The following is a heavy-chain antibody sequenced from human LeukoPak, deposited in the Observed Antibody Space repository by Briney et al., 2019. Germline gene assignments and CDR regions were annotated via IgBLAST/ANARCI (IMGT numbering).Heavy chain of an antibody. J-gene: IGHJ6*04. CDR1: GFTFSSYA. D-gene: IGHD1-1*01. CDR2: ISYDGSNK. CDR3: ARDKGGGYNWNDPNYYGMDV. Sequence: GGSLRLSCAASGFTFSSYAMHWVRQAPGKGLEWVAVISYDGSNKYYADSVKGRFTISRDNSKNTLYLQMNSLRAEDTAVYYWARDKGGGYNWNDPNYYGMDVWGKGTTVTVSS. V-gene: IGHV3-30*04.